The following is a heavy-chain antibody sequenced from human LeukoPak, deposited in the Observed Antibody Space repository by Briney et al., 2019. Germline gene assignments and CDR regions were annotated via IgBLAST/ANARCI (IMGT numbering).Heavy chain of an antibody. CDR1: GYTFTSYY. Sequence: ASVKVSCKASGYTFTSYYMHWVRQAPGQGLEGMGIINPSGGSTSYAQKFQGRVTMTRDMSTSTVYMELSSLRSEDTAVYYCARVYCDRTFGLDYWGQGTLVTVSS. CDR2: INPSGGST. V-gene: IGHV1-46*01. CDR3: ARVYCDRTFGLDY. J-gene: IGHJ4*02. D-gene: IGHD4-17*01.